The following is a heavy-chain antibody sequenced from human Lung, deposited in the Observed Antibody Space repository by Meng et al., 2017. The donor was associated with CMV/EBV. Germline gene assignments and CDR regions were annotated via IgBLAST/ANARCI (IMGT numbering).Heavy chain of an antibody. CDR3: ARGELLWDY. V-gene: IGHV4-30-4*01. CDR2: MDYRGST. CDR1: GDSISSGEYF. Sequence: QVQLQESGPGLVTPSQSLSLNGTGSGDSISSGEYFWSWIRQPPGKGLEWIGYMDYRGSTFYNPSLKSRVTISVDTSKNQFSLKLSSVTAADTAVYFCARGELLWDYWGQGTLVTVSS. J-gene: IGHJ4*02. D-gene: IGHD2-2*01.